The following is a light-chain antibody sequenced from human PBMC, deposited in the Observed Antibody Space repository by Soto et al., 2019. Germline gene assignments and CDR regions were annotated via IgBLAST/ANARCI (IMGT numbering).Light chain of an antibody. CDR2: GAS. V-gene: IGKV3-20*01. Sequence: EIVLTQSPGTLSLSPGERTTVSCRASQSVSSIYLAWYQHKPGQAPRLLIYGASSRATGIPDRFSGSGSGTDFTLTISRLVPEDFAVYYCQQYGSSSWTFGRGTTVEIK. CDR3: QQYGSSSWT. CDR1: QSVSSIY. J-gene: IGKJ1*01.